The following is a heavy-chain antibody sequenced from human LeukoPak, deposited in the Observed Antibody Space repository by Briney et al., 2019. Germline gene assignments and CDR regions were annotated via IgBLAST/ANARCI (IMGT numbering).Heavy chain of an antibody. CDR1: GGSISSGQDY. V-gene: IGHV4-30-4*01. CDR2: TYYSGSP. D-gene: IGHD2-21*02. CDR3: ARDARPPWGDSQYYYYGMDV. J-gene: IGHJ6*02. Sequence: PSETLSLTCSVSGGSISSGQDYWSGLGQPPGTGLEWIGHTYYSGSPYYNPSLKSRVTISVDTSKNQFSLNLCYVTAADTAVYYCARDARPPWGDSQYYYYGMDVWGQGTMVTVSS.